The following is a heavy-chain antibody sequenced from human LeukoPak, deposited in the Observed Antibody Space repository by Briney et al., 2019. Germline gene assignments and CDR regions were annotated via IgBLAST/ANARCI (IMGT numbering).Heavy chain of an antibody. J-gene: IGHJ6*03. V-gene: IGHV3-73*01. CDR3: TRHRNGPNYMDV. Sequence: GGSLKLSCAASGFTFSGSAMHWVRQASGKGLEWVGRIRSKANSYATAYAASVKGRFTISRDDSKNTAYLQMNSLKTEDTAVYYCTRHRNGPNYMDVWGKGTTVTVSS. CDR2: IRSKANSYAT. D-gene: IGHD4-11*01. CDR1: GFTFSGSA.